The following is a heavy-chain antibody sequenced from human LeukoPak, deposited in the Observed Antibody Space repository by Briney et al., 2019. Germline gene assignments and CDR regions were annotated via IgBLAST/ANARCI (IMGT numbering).Heavy chain of an antibody. CDR3: PKDIQWWFAYTSSLDY. D-gene: IGHD2-15*01. V-gene: IGHV3-33*06. CDR1: GFIFTFYR. CDR2: IWSDGTNR. Sequence: GGSLRLSCAASGFIFTFYRMHWVRQAPGKGLEWVAVIWSDGTNRYYLDSVKGRFAISRDDSNVMVYLQMNRLRAEDTAVYYGPKDIQWWFAYTSSLDYWGQGTLVTVSS. J-gene: IGHJ4*02.